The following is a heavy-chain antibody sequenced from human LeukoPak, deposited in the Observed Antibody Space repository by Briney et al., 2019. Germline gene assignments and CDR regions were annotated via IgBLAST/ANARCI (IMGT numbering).Heavy chain of an antibody. V-gene: IGHV1-2*02. CDR3: AREVLAKNYGLDV. D-gene: IGHD2-8*02. Sequence: ASVKVSCKASGYTFTDYYIHWVRQAPGQGLEWMAWINPNSGGTNYAQKFQGRVTVTRDTSITTAYMELSRLRSDDAAVYYCAREVLAKNYGLDVWGQGTTVTVSS. J-gene: IGHJ6*02. CDR2: INPNSGGT. CDR1: GYTFTDYY.